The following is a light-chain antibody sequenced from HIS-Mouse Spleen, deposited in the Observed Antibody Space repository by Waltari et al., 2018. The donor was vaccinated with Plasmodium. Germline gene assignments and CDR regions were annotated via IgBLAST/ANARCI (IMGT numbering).Light chain of an antibody. Sequence: QSALTQPPSASGSPGQSVTISCTGTSSDVGGYNYVSWYQQHPGKAPKLMIYEVSKRPSGVPARFSGSKSGNTACRTVSGLQAEDEADYYCSSYAGSNNLVFGGGTKLTVL. J-gene: IGLJ2*01. CDR3: SSYAGSNNLV. CDR1: SSDVGGYNY. CDR2: EVS. V-gene: IGLV2-8*01.